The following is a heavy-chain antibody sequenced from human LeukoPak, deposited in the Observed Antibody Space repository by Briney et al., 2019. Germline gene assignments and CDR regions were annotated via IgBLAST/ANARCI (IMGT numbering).Heavy chain of an antibody. J-gene: IGHJ4*02. Sequence: GGSLRLSRAPSGFTFSSYAMSWVRQAPGRGVEWVSAIRGSGGSTYYADSVKGRFTISRDNSQNTLDLQMNSLGGEGTAVYYCAEYRGGSWLYDFGYWGQGTLVTVSS. V-gene: IGHV3-23*01. CDR3: AEYRGGSWLYDFGY. D-gene: IGHD6-13*01. CDR2: IRGSGGST. CDR1: GFTFSSYA.